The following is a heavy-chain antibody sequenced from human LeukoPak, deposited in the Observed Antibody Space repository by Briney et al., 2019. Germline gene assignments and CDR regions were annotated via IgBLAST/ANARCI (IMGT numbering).Heavy chain of an antibody. CDR1: GYTFTGYF. J-gene: IGHJ4*02. CDR3: ARGGGTSGPELDY. CDR2: INPHSGGT. V-gene: IGHV1-2*02. D-gene: IGHD3-3*01. Sequence: ASAKVSCKASGYTFTGYFMHWVRQAPGQGLEWMGWINPHSGGTDNAQNFQGRVTMTRDTSINTAYMELTRMTSDDTAVYFCARGGGTSGPELDYWGQGTLVTVSS.